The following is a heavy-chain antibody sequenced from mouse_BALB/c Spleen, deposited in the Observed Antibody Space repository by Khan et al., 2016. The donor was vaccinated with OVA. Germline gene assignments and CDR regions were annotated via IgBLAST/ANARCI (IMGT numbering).Heavy chain of an antibody. CDR1: GYTFSTYW. CDR3: ASTAPAYYYARDY. CDR2: ILPRSGST. J-gene: IGHJ4*01. V-gene: IGHV1-9*01. Sequence: VQLQESGAELMKPGASVKISCKASGYTFSTYWIEWVKQRPGHGLEWIGEILPRSGSTNYNENFKGKATFTADTSSNTASMQLSSLTSEDSTVXYCASTAPAYYYARDYWGQGTSVTVSS.